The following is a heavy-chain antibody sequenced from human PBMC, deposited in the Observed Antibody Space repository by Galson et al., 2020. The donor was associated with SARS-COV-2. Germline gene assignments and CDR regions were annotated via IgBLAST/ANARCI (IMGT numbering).Heavy chain of an antibody. CDR1: GFTFSSYA. J-gene: IGHJ4*02. Sequence: GGSLRLSCAASGFTFSSYAMHRVRQAPGKGLEWVAVISYDGSNKYYADSVKGRFTISRDNSKNTLYLQMNSLRAEDTAVYYCAKAPRNYYDSSGYYHIRSYFDYWGQGTLVTVSS. V-gene: IGHV3-30*01. CDR3: AKAPRNYYDSSGYYHIRSYFDY. CDR2: ISYDGSNK. D-gene: IGHD3-22*01.